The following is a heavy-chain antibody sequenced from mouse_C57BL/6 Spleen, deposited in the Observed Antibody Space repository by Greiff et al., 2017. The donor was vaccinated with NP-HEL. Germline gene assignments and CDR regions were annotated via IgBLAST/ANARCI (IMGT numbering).Heavy chain of an antibody. J-gene: IGHJ4*01. V-gene: IGHV14-4*01. Sequence: EVQGVESGAELVRPGASVKLSCTASGFNIKDDYMHWVKQRPEQGLEWIGWIDPENGDTEYASKFQGKATITADTSSNTAYLQLSSLTSEDTAVYYCTSGNYRYYAMDYWGQGTSVTVSS. CDR1: GFNIKDDY. CDR2: IDPENGDT. CDR3: TSGNYRYYAMDY. D-gene: IGHD2-1*01.